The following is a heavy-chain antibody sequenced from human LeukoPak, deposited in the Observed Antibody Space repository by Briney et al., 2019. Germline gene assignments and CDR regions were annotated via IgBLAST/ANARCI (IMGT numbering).Heavy chain of an antibody. CDR2: IKQDGGEK. CDR3: ARDVGYDSSGSYPYYFDY. CDR1: RFSFSSYW. D-gene: IGHD3-22*01. Sequence: GGSLRLSCAASRFSFSSYWMAWVRQAPGKGLEWVANIKQDGGEKHYVDSVQGRFTISRDNAKNSLYMQINSLRAEDTAVYYCARDVGYDSSGSYPYYFDYWGLGTLVTVSS. J-gene: IGHJ4*02. V-gene: IGHV3-7*05.